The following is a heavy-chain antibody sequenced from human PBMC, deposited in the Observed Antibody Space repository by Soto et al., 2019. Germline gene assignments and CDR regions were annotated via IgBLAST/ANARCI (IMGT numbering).Heavy chain of an antibody. CDR2: ISSSSSYI. CDR1: GFTFSSYS. V-gene: IGHV3-21*01. CDR3: ARAPPAPGAFDI. Sequence: GGSLILSCAASGFTFSSYSMNWVRQAPGKGLEWVSSISSSSSYIYYADSVKGRFTISRDNAKNSLYLQMNSLRAEDTAVYYCARAPPAPGAFDIWGQGTMVTVSS. J-gene: IGHJ3*02.